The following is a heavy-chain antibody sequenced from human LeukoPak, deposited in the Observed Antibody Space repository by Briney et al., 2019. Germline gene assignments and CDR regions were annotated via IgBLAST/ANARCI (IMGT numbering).Heavy chain of an antibody. CDR2: IIYSGTT. Sequence: SETLSLTCTVSGGSISSSSYYWGWIRQPPGKGLEWIGSIIYSGTTYYNPSLKSRVTISVDTPKNHFSLKLSSVTAADTAVYYCARSEWQWYPLLCFDPWGQGTLVTVSS. CDR1: GGSISSSSYY. D-gene: IGHD3-3*01. CDR3: ARSEWQWYPLLCFDP. V-gene: IGHV4-39*07. J-gene: IGHJ5*02.